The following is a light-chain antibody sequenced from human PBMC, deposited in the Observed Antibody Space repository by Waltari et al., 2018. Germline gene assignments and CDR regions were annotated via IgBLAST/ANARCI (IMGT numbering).Light chain of an antibody. V-gene: IGLV2-8*01. Sequence: QSAQTQPPSASGSPGPSVTISCTGTRSDVGGYNSVSWYQPHPGKAPKFMFREVTKRPSGVPDRFSGSKSGNTASLTVSGLQAEDEADYYCSSYAGSNNFVFGTGTKVTVL. CDR3: SSYAGSNNFV. CDR1: RSDVGGYNS. CDR2: EVT. J-gene: IGLJ1*01.